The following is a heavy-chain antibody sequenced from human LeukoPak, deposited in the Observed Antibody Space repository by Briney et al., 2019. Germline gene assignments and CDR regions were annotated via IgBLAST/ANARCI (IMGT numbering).Heavy chain of an antibody. Sequence: SETLSLXCDVSDYSISDDYYWGLIRQPPGKGLEWIASISYGGSTHYNASLKSRVTMSVETSKSQFSLQVRSVTASDTAVYHCARQADVPSSIGFFDSWGQGILVTVS. CDR3: ARQADVPSSIGFFDS. J-gene: IGHJ4*02. D-gene: IGHD2/OR15-2a*01. CDR1: DYSISDDYY. V-gene: IGHV4-38-2*01. CDR2: ISYGGST.